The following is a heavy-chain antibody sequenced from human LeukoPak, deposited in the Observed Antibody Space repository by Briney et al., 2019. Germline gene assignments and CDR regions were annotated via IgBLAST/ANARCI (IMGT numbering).Heavy chain of an antibody. CDR2: INPTGGST. J-gene: IGHJ3*02. V-gene: IGHV1-46*01. Sequence: ASVKVSCKASGNTFTSYYVHWVRQAPGQGLEWMAIINPTGGSTNYAQKFQGRVPVTRDMSTSTVYMELGSLTSEDTAVYFCARERNSGHYADDVAFYIWGQGTMVSVSS. CDR1: GNTFTSYY. CDR3: ARERNSGHYADDVAFYI. D-gene: IGHD3-22*01.